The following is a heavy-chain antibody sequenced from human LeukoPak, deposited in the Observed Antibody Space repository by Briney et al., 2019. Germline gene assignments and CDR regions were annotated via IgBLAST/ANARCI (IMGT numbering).Heavy chain of an antibody. CDR1: GYTFTGYY. V-gene: IGHV1-46*01. J-gene: IGHJ4*02. CDR2: INPSGGST. Sequence: GSVKVSCKASGYTFTGYYMHWVRQAPGQGLEWMGIINPSGGSTSYAQKFQGRVTMTRDTSTSTAYMELRSLRSDDTAVYYCARPANYDFWSGYPQYYFDYWGQGTLVTVSS. D-gene: IGHD3-3*01. CDR3: ARPANYDFWSGYPQYYFDY.